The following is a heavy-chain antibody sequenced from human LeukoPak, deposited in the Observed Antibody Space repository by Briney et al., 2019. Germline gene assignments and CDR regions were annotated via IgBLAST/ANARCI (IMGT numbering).Heavy chain of an antibody. V-gene: IGHV4-61*01. Sequence: KPSETLSLTCTVSGGSISSSSYYWSWIRQPPGKGLEWIGYIYYSGSTNYNPSLKSRVTISVDTSKNQFSLKLSSVTAADTAVYYCARTTTVTTVPAFDIWGQGTMVTVSS. CDR2: IYYSGST. CDR1: GGSISSSSYY. CDR3: ARTTTVTTVPAFDI. J-gene: IGHJ3*02. D-gene: IGHD4-17*01.